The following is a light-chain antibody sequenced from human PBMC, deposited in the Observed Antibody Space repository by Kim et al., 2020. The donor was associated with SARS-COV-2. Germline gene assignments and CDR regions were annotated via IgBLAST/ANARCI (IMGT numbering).Light chain of an antibody. CDR2: GAY. Sequence: EIVMMQSPATLSVSPGERITLSCRASQSVSRNLAWYHQKPGQVPRPLMYGAYTRAAGVSGRFSGGGSGTEFTLTINSLQSEDFGIYYCQQYENWPYTFGQGTKLEI. CDR1: QSVSRN. V-gene: IGKV3-15*01. CDR3: QQYENWPYT. J-gene: IGKJ2*01.